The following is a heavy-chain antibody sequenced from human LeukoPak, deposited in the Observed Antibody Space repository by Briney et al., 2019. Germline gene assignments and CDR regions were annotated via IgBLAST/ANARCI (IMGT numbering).Heavy chain of an antibody. J-gene: IGHJ6*04. V-gene: IGHV3-74*01. Sequence: QAGGSLRLSWAASGFTFSSYWMHWVRQAPGKGLVWVSRINSDGSSTSYADSVKGRFTISRDNAKNTLYLQMNSLRAEDTAVYYCARGGPIYYYGMDVWGKGTTVTVSS. CDR2: INSDGSST. D-gene: IGHD3-10*01. CDR3: ARGGPIYYYGMDV. CDR1: GFTFSSYW.